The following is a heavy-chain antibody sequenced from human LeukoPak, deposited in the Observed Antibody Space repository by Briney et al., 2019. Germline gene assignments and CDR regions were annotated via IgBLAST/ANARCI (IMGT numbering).Heavy chain of an antibody. Sequence: PSETLSLTCTVSGGSISGYFWSWIRQPAGKGLEWIGRIYTSGSTNYNPSLKSRVTMSIDTSKNQFSLKLNSVTAADTAVYYCAREGGYGDFSFDYWGQGTLVTVSS. CDR3: AREGGYGDFSFDY. V-gene: IGHV4-4*07. D-gene: IGHD4-17*01. J-gene: IGHJ4*02. CDR1: GGSISGYF. CDR2: IYTSGST.